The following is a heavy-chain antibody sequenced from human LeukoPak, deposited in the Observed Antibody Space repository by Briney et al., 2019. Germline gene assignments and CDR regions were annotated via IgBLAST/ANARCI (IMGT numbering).Heavy chain of an antibody. J-gene: IGHJ3*02. CDR2: FDHEEDRT. CDR3: ARDGIAAAREPAFDI. CDR1: GYTLTELS. D-gene: IGHD6-13*01. V-gene: IGHV1-24*01. Sequence: ASVKVSCKVSGYTLTELSMHWVRQAPGKGLEWMGGFDHEEDRTIYAQNFQGRVTMTEDTSTATAYMELSSLRSEDTAVYYCARDGIAAAREPAFDIWGQGTMVTVSS.